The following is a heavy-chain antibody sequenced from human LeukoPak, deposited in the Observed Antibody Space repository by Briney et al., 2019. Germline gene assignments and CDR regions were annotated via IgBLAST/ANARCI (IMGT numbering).Heavy chain of an antibody. V-gene: IGHV3-30*03. Sequence: GGSLRLSCAASGFTFSSYGMHWVRQAPGKGLEWVAVISYDGSNKYYADSVKGRFTISRDNSKNTLYLQMNSLRAEDTAVYYCARVLRRAIIGGLGYWGQGTLVTVSS. CDR2: ISYDGSNK. J-gene: IGHJ4*02. CDR1: GFTFSSYG. CDR3: ARVLRRAIIGGLGY. D-gene: IGHD5-24*01.